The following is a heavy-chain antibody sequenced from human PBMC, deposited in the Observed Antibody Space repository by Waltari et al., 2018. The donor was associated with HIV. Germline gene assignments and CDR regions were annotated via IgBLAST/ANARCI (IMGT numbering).Heavy chain of an antibody. V-gene: IGHV3-23*01. CDR2: ISPAGLYT. D-gene: IGHD3-10*01. Sequence: EVQLLESGGDLVQPGGSLRLSCAASGLTFVNCAFSWVRQAPGAGLEWVSAISPAGLYTYYADSVKGRFTISRDNSKNTLYLQMNSLGAEDTAVYYCAKEGIGAFFDDWGQGTLVTVSS. J-gene: IGHJ4*02. CDR1: GLTFVNCA. CDR3: AKEGIGAFFDD.